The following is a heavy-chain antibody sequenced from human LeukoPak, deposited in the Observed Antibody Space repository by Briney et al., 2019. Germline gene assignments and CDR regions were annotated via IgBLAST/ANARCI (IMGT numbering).Heavy chain of an antibody. CDR3: ARGQKYRYGYTVTELGSGYFDY. Sequence: SETLSLTCTVSGGSISNYYWSWIRQPPGKGLEWIGYIYYSGRTRYNPSLKSPVTISVDTSKNQFSLRLSSVTAADTAVYFCARGQKYRYGYTVTELGSGYFDYWGQGTLVTVSS. V-gene: IGHV4-59*12. CDR2: IYYSGRT. D-gene: IGHD5-18*01. J-gene: IGHJ4*02. CDR1: GGSISNYY.